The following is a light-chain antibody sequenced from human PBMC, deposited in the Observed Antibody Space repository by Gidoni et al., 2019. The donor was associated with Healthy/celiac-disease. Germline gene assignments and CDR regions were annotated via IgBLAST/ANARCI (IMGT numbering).Light chain of an antibody. J-gene: IGKJ4*01. CDR2: GAS. V-gene: IGKV3-20*01. Sequence: DIVFTQSPGTLSLSPGARATLSCRASQSVSSSYLAWYEQKPGQAPRLLIYGASRRATGIPDRFRGSGSGTDFTLTISRLEPEDCAVYYCQQYGSSPLTFGGGTKVEIK. CDR3: QQYGSSPLT. CDR1: QSVSSSY.